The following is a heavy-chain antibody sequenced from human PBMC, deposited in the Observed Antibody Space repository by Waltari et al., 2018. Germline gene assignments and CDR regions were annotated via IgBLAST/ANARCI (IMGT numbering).Heavy chain of an antibody. CDR2: INPNTGGT. CDR3: ARQAARNFDY. J-gene: IGHJ4*02. V-gene: IGHV1-2*02. CDR1: GYNFIGYY. Sequence: QVQLVQSGAEVKKPGASVNVSCKASGYNFIGYYIHWVRQAPGQGLEWMGWINPNTGGTKYAQKYQGRVTLTRDTSISTADMELSSLGSDDMAVFYCARQAARNFDYWGQGTLVTVSS.